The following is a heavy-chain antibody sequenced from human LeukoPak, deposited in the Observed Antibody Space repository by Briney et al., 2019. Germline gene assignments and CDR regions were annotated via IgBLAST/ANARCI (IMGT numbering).Heavy chain of an antibody. D-gene: IGHD2-2*01. CDR2: IDGSGGTT. CDR3: AKAHCSSTSCSRADN. V-gene: IGHV3-23*01. Sequence: GGSLRLSCAASGFTFTRNAVACVRQAPGKGLEWVSAIDGSGGTTFYADSVKGRVTISRVQSTNTVYLQMNSLRADDTAVYYCAKAHCSSTSCSRADNWGQGTLVTVSS. CDR1: GFTFTRNA. J-gene: IGHJ4*02.